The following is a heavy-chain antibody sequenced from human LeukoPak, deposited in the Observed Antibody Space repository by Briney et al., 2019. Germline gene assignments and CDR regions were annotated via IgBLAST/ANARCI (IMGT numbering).Heavy chain of an antibody. CDR1: GGTFSSYA. D-gene: IGHD1-14*01. V-gene: IGHV1-69*06. CDR2: IIPIFGTA. Sequence: SVKVSCKASGGTFSSYAISWVRQAPGQGLEWMGGIIPIFGTANYAQKFQGRVTITADKSTSTAYMELRSLRSDDTAVYYCARDIKRSRARWENLGFDPWGQGTLVTVSS. J-gene: IGHJ5*02. CDR3: ARDIKRSRARWENLGFDP.